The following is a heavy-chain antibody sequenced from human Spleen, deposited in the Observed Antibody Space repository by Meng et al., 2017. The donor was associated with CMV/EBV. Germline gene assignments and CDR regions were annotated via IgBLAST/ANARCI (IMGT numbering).Heavy chain of an antibody. CDR3: ARDFSSTYTSEA. CDR2: INPSGGDT. D-gene: IGHD2-2*01. J-gene: IGHJ5*02. CDR1: GYTFTSYS. Sequence: ASVKVSCKASGYTFTSYSMQWVRQAPGQGLEWMGIINPSGGDTSYAQKFLGRVTMTRDTSTSTAYMELSRLRSDDTAVYYCARDFSSTYTSEAWGQGTLVTVSS. V-gene: IGHV1-46*01.